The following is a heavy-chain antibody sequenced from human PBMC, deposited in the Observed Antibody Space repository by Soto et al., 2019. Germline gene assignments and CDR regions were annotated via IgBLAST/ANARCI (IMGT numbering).Heavy chain of an antibody. CDR2: ISATGGGT. V-gene: IGHV3-23*01. Sequence: GGSLRLSCAASGFKFSNYAMSWVRQAPGKGLEWVSLISATGGGTYYADSVKGRFTISRDNSHNTLYLQVHSLTAEDTAVYYCAKDRRAGGNSAFYFDFWGQGAHVTVSS. CDR1: GFKFSNYA. J-gene: IGHJ4*02. CDR3: AKDRRAGGNSAFYFDF. D-gene: IGHD3-16*01.